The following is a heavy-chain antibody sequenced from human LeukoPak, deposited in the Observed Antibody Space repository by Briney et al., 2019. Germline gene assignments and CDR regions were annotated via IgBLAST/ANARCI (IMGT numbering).Heavy chain of an antibody. J-gene: IGHJ6*04. CDR2: INAGNGNT. Sequence: GASVKVSCKASGYTFTGYYMHWVRQAPGQRLEWMGWINAGNGNTKYSQKFQGRVTITRDTSASTAYMELSSLRSEDTAVYYCARWGGTVAGNGVRYYYGMDVWGKGTTVTVSS. CDR1: GYTFTGYY. D-gene: IGHD6-19*01. V-gene: IGHV1-3*01. CDR3: ARWGGTVAGNGVRYYYGMDV.